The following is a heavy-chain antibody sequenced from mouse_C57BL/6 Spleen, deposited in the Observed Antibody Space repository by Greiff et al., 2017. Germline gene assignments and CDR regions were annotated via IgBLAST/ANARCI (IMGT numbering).Heavy chain of an antibody. CDR3: AREGMIKGAWFAY. J-gene: IGHJ3*01. CDR2: ISDGGSYT. Sequence: EVQLVESGGGLVKPGGSLKLSCAASGFTFSSYAMSWVRQTPEKRLEWVATISDGGSYTYYPDNVKGRFTISRDNAKNNLYLQMSHLKSEDTAMYYGAREGMIKGAWFAYWGQGTLVTVSA. V-gene: IGHV5-4*01. D-gene: IGHD2-4*01. CDR1: GFTFSSYA.